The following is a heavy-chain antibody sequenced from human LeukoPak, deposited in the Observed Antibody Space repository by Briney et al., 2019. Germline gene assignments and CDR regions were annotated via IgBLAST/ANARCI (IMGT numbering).Heavy chain of an antibody. CDR2: ISAYNGNT. CDR3: ARVIATYYYDSSGDTPTYYYGMDV. D-gene: IGHD3-22*01. CDR1: GYTFTSYG. Sequence: ASVTVSFTASGYTFTSYGLSWVRQAPGQGLEWMGWISAYNGNTNYAQKLQGRVTMTTDTSTSTAYMELRSLRSDDTDVYYCARVIATYYYDSSGDTPTYYYGMDVWGQGTTVTVSS. J-gene: IGHJ6*02. V-gene: IGHV1-18*01.